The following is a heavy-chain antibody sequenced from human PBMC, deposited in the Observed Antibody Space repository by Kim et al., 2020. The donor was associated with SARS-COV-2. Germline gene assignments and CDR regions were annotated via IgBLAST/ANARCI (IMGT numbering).Heavy chain of an antibody. CDR3: AMGFGELLSSPTHAFDI. V-gene: IGHV1-18*01. J-gene: IGHJ3*02. D-gene: IGHD3-10*01. CDR2: ISAYNGNT. Sequence: ASVKVSCKASGYTFTSYGISWVRQAPGQGLEWMGWISAYNGNTNYAQKLQGRVTMTTDTSTSTAYMELRSLRSDDTAVYYCAMGFGELLSSPTHAFDIWGQGTMVTVSS. CDR1: GYTFTSYG.